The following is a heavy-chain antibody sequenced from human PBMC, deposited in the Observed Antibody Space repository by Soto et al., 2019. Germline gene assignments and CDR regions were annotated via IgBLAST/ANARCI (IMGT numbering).Heavy chain of an antibody. CDR2: ISGSGGST. CDR1: GFTFSSYA. Sequence: GGSLRLSCAASGFTFSSYAMSWVRQAPGKGLEWVSAISGSGGSTYYADSVKGRFTISRDNSKNTLYLQMNSLRAEDTAVYYCAKMPRYDYIWESNYFDYWGQGTLVTVSS. CDR3: AKMPRYDYIWESNYFDY. J-gene: IGHJ4*02. D-gene: IGHD3-16*01. V-gene: IGHV3-23*01.